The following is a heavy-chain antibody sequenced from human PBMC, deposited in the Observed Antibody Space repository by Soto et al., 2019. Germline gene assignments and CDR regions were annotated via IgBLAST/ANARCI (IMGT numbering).Heavy chain of an antibody. J-gene: IGHJ5*02. Sequence: GASVKVSCKASGYTFTSYYMHWVRQAPGQGLEWMGIINPSGGSTSYAQKFQGRVTMTRDTSTSTVYMELSSLRSEDTAVYYCARVGDAYYYDSSGYYNWFDPWGQGTLVTVSS. D-gene: IGHD3-22*01. CDR3: ARVGDAYYYDSSGYYNWFDP. CDR1: GYTFTSYY. CDR2: INPSGGST. V-gene: IGHV1-46*01.